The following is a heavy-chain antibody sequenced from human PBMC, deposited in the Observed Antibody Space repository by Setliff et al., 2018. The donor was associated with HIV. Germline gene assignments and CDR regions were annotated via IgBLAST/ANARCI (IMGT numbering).Heavy chain of an antibody. V-gene: IGHV4-39*01. J-gene: IGHJ5*02. CDR1: GGSIRSIDYF. D-gene: IGHD6-13*01. Sequence: SETLSLTCTVSGGSIRSIDYFWGWIRQPPGKGLEWLGNIGNIYYGGTTYYNPSLKGRITISVFTSSQQPSLTLTSVTPADTAVYYCARLRAAGTVHYFDPWGQGTQVTV. CDR2: IYYGGTT. CDR3: ARLRAAGTVHYFDP.